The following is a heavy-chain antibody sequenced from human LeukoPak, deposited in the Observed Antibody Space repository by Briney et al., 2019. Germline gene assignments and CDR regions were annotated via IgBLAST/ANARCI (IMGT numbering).Heavy chain of an antibody. CDR3: ASWGATHHYFDS. Sequence: SETLSLTCTVSGGSISSNSYYWGWIRQPPGKGLEWIGSIYYSGITYYNPSLKSRVTISVDTSKNQFSLKLSSVTAADTAVYYCASWGATHHYFDSWGRGTLVTVSS. CDR1: GGSISSNSYY. D-gene: IGHD1-26*01. CDR2: IYYSGIT. V-gene: IGHV4-39*01. J-gene: IGHJ4*02.